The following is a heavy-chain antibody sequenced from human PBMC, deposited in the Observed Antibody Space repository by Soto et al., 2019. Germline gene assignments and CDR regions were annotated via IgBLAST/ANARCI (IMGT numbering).Heavy chain of an antibody. D-gene: IGHD3-16*01. Sequence: SETLSLTCTVSGASISGFYWSWIRKSAGKGLEWIGRIYATGTTDYNPSLKSRVMMSVDTSKKQFSLKLRSVTAADTAVYYCVRDGSKTLRDWF. CDR3: VRDGSKTLRDWF. CDR2: IYATGTT. V-gene: IGHV4-4*07. CDR1: GASISGFY. J-gene: IGHJ5*01.